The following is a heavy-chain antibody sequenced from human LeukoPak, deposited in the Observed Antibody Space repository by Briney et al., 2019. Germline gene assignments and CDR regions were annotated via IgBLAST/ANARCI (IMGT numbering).Heavy chain of an antibody. CDR2: IYYSGST. CDR3: ARHVSSPGIDY. J-gene: IGHJ4*02. Sequence: SETLSLTCTVSGGSISSSSYYWGWIRQPPGKGLEWIGSIYYSGSTYYNPSLKSRVTISVDTSKNQFSLKLSSVTAADTAVYYRARHVSSPGIDYWGQGTLVTVSS. CDR1: GGSISSSSYY. D-gene: IGHD2-2*01. V-gene: IGHV4-39*01.